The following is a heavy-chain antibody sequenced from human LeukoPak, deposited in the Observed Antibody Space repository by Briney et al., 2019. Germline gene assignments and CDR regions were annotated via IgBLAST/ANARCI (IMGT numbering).Heavy chain of an antibody. J-gene: IGHJ6*03. CDR2: IYTSGST. CDR1: GGSISSYY. V-gene: IGHV4-4*07. Sequence: SETLSLTCTVSGGSISSYYWSWIRQPAGKGLEWIGRIYTSGSTNYNPSLKSRVTMSVDTSKNQFSLKLSSVTAADTAVYYCARVNNYYGSGIWLLSSYYMDVWGKGTTVTISS. CDR3: ARVNNYYGSGIWLLSSYYMDV. D-gene: IGHD3-10*01.